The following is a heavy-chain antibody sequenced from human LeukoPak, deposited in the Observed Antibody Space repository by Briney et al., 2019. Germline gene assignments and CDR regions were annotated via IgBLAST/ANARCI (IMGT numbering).Heavy chain of an antibody. V-gene: IGHV1-18*01. Sequence: ASVKVSCKASGYTFISYGITCVRQAPGKGREWMGWISAYSGNTNYAQKVQGRVTMTTDTSTSTAYMELRSLRSDDTAVYYCARDKGWPNSGGYHPFDYWGQGTLVTVSS. D-gene: IGHD6-19*01. J-gene: IGHJ4*02. CDR3: ARDKGWPNSGGYHPFDY. CDR2: ISAYSGNT. CDR1: GYTFISYG.